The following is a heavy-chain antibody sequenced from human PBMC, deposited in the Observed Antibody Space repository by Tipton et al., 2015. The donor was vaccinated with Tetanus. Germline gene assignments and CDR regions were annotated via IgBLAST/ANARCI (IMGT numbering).Heavy chain of an antibody. Sequence: QEQLVQSGAEVKKPGSSVKVSCKASGDTFRSYAISWVRQAPGQGPEWMGGIIPIFGTANYAQKFQGRATITADESTSTAYMELSSLRSEDTAVYYCARGEIAVAGPFDPWGQGTLVTVSS. CDR1: GDTFRSYA. CDR2: IIPIFGTA. CDR3: ARGEIAVAGPFDP. D-gene: IGHD6-19*01. J-gene: IGHJ5*02. V-gene: IGHV1-69*01.